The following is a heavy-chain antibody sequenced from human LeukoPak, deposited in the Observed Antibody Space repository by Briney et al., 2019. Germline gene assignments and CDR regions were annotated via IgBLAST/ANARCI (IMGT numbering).Heavy chain of an antibody. CDR3: ARSPGTIVVVPAVFDY. Sequence: PSETLSLTCTVSGGSISSYYWSWIRQPPGKGLEWIGYIYTSGSTNYNPSLKSRVTISVDTSKNQFSLKLSSVTAADTAVYYCARSPGTIVVVPAVFDYWGQGTLVTVSS. J-gene: IGHJ4*02. CDR2: IYTSGST. D-gene: IGHD2-2*01. V-gene: IGHV4-4*09. CDR1: GGSISSYY.